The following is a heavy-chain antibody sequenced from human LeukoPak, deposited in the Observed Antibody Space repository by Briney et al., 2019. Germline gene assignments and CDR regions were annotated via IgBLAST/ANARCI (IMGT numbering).Heavy chain of an antibody. CDR1: GGTFSSYA. D-gene: IGHD6-13*01. CDR2: IIPILGIA. J-gene: IGHJ4*02. Sequence: GASVKVSCKASGGTFSSYAISWVRQAPGQGLEWMGRIIPILGIANHAQKFQGRVTITADKSTSTAYMELSSLRSEDTAVYYCARAHTATPAYSSSWPDYFDYWGQGTLVTVSS. CDR3: ARAHTATPAYSSSWPDYFDY. V-gene: IGHV1-69*04.